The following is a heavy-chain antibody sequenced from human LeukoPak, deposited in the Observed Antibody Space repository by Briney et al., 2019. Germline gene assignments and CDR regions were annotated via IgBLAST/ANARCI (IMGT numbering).Heavy chain of an antibody. J-gene: IGHJ4*02. CDR1: GGSISHYY. CDR2: LYHSGSS. Sequence: SETLSLTCTVSGGSISHYYWSWIRQPPGKGLEWIGYLYHSGSSRFNPSLESRVTIAVDTSKNQFSLNLTSVTAADTALYYCARVGEDGYNYGGGCFDSWGQGALVTVSS. CDR3: ARVGEDGYNYGGGCFDS. D-gene: IGHD5-24*01. V-gene: IGHV4-59*01.